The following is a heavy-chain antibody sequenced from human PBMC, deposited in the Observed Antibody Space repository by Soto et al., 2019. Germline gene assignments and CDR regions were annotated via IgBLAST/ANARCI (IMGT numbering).Heavy chain of an antibody. J-gene: IGHJ6*02. Sequence: QVQLVQSGAEVKKPGSSVKVSCKASGGTFSSYAISWVRQAPGQGLEWMGGSIPIFGTANYAQKFQGRVTITADESTSTAYMELSSLRSEDTAVYYCARVATYYGSPKVLYGMDVWGQGTTVTVSS. CDR2: SIPIFGTA. D-gene: IGHD3-10*01. CDR1: GGTFSSYA. CDR3: ARVATYYGSPKVLYGMDV. V-gene: IGHV1-69*12.